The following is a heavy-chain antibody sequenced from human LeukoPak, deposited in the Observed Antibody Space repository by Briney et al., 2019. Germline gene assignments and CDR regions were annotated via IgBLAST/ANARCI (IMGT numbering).Heavy chain of an antibody. CDR2: IIPIFGTT. J-gene: IGHJ5*02. CDR1: GGTFSMNA. V-gene: IGHV1-69*13. CDR3: AREYCRSTICHNWFDP. D-gene: IGHD2-2*01. Sequence: SVKVSCKASGGTFSMNAISGMRQAPGQGLEWMGGIIPIFGTTNYAQKLQGRVTITADESTSTAYMELSSLRSEDTSVYYCAREYCRSTICHNWFDPWGQGTLVTVSS.